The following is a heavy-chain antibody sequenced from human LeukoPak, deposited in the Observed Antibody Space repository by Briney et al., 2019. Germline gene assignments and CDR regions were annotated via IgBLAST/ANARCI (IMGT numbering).Heavy chain of an antibody. D-gene: IGHD1-26*01. CDR1: GFTFDDYA. V-gene: IGHV3-9*01. Sequence: GGSLRLSCAASGFTFDDYAMHWVRQAPGKGLEWVSGISWNSGSIGYADSVKGRFTISRDNSKNTLYLQMNSLRAEDTAVYYCAREYSGSYYGYYFDYWGQGTLVTVSS. CDR2: ISWNSGSI. J-gene: IGHJ4*02. CDR3: AREYSGSYYGYYFDY.